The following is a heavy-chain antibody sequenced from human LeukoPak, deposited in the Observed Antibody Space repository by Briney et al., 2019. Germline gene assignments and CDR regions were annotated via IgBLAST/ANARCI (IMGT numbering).Heavy chain of an antibody. V-gene: IGHV4-4*07. Sequence: ETLSLTCTVSGGSISSYYWSWIRQPAGKGLEWIGRIHTSGSTYYNPSLESRVTMSVDTSKDQLSLKLTSITAADTAMYYCASTPYSGRGWHFDLWGRGTLVTVSS. D-gene: IGHD6-25*01. CDR3: ASTPYSGRGWHFDL. J-gene: IGHJ2*01. CDR1: GGSISSYY. CDR2: IHTSGST.